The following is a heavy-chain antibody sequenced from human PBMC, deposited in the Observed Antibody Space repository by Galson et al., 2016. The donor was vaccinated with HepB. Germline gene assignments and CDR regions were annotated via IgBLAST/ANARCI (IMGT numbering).Heavy chain of an antibody. CDR2: ANPHPGKI. CDR1: GYTFTSYD. V-gene: IGHV1-8*01. Sequence: SVKVSCKASGYTFTSYDINWVRQTTGQGLEWMGWANPHPGKIGYAQKFQDRVVMTMNTSTTTAYVELRSLRSEDTAVYYCARAAYADYFYGMDVWGQGTTVTVSS. D-gene: IGHD2-21*01. CDR3: ARAAYADYFYGMDV. J-gene: IGHJ6*02.